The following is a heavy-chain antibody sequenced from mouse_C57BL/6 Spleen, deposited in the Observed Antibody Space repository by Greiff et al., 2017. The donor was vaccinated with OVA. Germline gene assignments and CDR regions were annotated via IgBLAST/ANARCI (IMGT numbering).Heavy chain of an antibody. CDR3: VYGPYYLDY. D-gene: IGHD1-1*01. CDR1: GYAFSSSW. J-gene: IGHJ2*01. V-gene: IGHV1-82*01. CDR2: IYPGAGDT. Sequence: VQLQQSGPELVKPGASVKISCKASGYAFSSSWMNWVKQRPGTGLEWIGRIYPGAGDTNYNGKFKGKATLTADKSSSTAYMQLSSLTSEDSAVYFCVYGPYYLDYWGQGTTRTVSS.